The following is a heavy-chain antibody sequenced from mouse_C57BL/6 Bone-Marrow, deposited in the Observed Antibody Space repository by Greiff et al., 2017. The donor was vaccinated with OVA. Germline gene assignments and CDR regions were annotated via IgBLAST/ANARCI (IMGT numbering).Heavy chain of an antibody. CDR1: GFTFSSYA. CDR2: ISAGGSYT. Sequence: EVKLVESGGGLVKPGGSLKLSCAASGFTFSSYAMSWVRQTPEKSLEWVATISAGGSYTYYPDNLKGRFTISRDNAKNNLYLQMSRLTSEDTAMYYCASAYYGSGYVDYWGQGTTLTVSS. CDR3: ASAYYGSGYVDY. D-gene: IGHD1-1*01. J-gene: IGHJ2*01. V-gene: IGHV5-4*03.